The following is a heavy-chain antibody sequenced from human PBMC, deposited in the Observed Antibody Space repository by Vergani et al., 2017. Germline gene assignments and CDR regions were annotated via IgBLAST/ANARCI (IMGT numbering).Heavy chain of an antibody. D-gene: IGHD3-16*01. Sequence: QVQLVESGGGVVQPGRSLRLSCAASGFTFSSYGMHWVRQAPGKGLEWVAVIWYDGSNKYYADSVKGRFTISRDNSKNTLYLQMNSLRAEDTAVYYCARAWGTTPTDYYFDYWGQGTLVTVCS. V-gene: IGHV3-33*01. CDR3: ARAWGTTPTDYYFDY. J-gene: IGHJ4*02. CDR1: GFTFSSYG. CDR2: IWYDGSNK.